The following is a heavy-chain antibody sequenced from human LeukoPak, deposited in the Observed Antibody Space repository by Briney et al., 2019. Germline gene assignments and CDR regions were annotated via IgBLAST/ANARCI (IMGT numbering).Heavy chain of an antibody. J-gene: IGHJ6*03. CDR2: TRPNGRDT. CDR1: GFTFGTSW. V-gene: IGHV3-7*01. CDR3: AKGHGWEASYYYYYMDV. Sequence: GGSLTLSCAASGFTFGTSWMSWFRRAPGTGLQWVAHTRPNGRDTYYTASVKGRFTISRDNSKNTLYLKMNSLRAEDTAVYYCAKGHGWEASYYYYYMDVWGKGTAVTISS. D-gene: IGHD1-26*01.